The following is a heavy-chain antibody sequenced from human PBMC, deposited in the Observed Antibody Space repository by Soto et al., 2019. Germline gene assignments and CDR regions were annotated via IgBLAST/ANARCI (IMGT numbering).Heavy chain of an antibody. CDR2: IIPIFGTA. D-gene: IGHD4-17*01. Sequence: SVKVSCKASGGTFSSYAISWVRQAPGQGLEWMGGIIPIFGTANYAQKFQGRVTITADESTSTAYMELSSLRSEDTAVYCCARTTTVTKNYYYYYGMDVWGQGTTVTVSS. CDR3: ARTTTVTKNYYYYYGMDV. J-gene: IGHJ6*02. V-gene: IGHV1-69*13. CDR1: GGTFSSYA.